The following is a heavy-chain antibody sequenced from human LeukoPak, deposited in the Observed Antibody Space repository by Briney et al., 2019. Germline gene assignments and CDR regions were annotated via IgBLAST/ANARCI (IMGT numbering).Heavy chain of an antibody. D-gene: IGHD3-22*01. V-gene: IGHV4-31*03. CDR1: GGSISSGGYY. CDR2: IYYSGST. Sequence: SETLSLTCTVSGGSISSGGYYWSWIRQHPGKGLEWIGYIYYSGSTYYNPSLKSRVTISVDTSKNQFSLKLSSVTAADTAVYYCARDTLYYDSSGHEDWGQGTLVTVSS. J-gene: IGHJ4*02. CDR3: ARDTLYYDSSGHED.